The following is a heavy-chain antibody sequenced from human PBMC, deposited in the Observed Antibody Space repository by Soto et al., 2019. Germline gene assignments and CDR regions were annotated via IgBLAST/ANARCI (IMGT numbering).Heavy chain of an antibody. D-gene: IGHD4-17*01. V-gene: IGHV3-9*01. CDR3: ARDRYGDYVHWYFDL. Sequence: GGSLRLSCAASGFTFDDYAMHWVRQAPGKGLEWVSGISWNSGSIGYADSVKGRFTISRDNAKNSLYLQMNSLRAEDTALYYCARDRYGDYVHWYFDLWGRGTRVTVSS. J-gene: IGHJ2*01. CDR1: GFTFDDYA. CDR2: ISWNSGSI.